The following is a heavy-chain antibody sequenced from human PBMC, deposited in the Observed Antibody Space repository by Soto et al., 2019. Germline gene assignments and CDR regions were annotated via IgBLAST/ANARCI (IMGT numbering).Heavy chain of an antibody. J-gene: IGHJ4*02. CDR3: ARGGTSGYVW. V-gene: IGHV4-34*01. Sequence: QVQLQQWGAGLLKPSETLSLTCAVYGGSFSGYYWSWIRQPPGKGLEWIGEINHSGSTNYNPSLKSRGTIAVDTSKNQFSLKLSSVTAADTAVYCCARGGTSGYVWWGQGTLVTVSS. CDR1: GGSFSGYY. CDR2: INHSGST. D-gene: IGHD5-12*01.